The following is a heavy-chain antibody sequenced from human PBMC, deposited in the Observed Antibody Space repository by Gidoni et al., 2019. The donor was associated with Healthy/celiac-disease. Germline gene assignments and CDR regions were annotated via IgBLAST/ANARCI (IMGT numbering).Heavy chain of an antibody. D-gene: IGHD1-26*01. CDR1: GFTFSGSA. CDR2: IRSKANSYAT. J-gene: IGHJ4*02. V-gene: IGHV3-73*02. Sequence: EVQLVESGGGLVQPGGSLKLSCAASGFTFSGSAMHGVRQASGKGLEWVGRIRSKANSYATAYAASVKGRFTISRDDSKNTAYLQMNSLKTEDTAVYYCTRRGIVGATEDFDYWGQGTLVTVSS. CDR3: TRRGIVGATEDFDY.